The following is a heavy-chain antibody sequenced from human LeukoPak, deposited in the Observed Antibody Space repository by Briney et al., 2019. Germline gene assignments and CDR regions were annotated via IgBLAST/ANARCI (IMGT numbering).Heavy chain of an antibody. V-gene: IGHV4-59*12. CDR2: IYYSGNT. CDR3: ARGKDDFWPLYNLYYYYMDV. CDR1: GGSISSSY. J-gene: IGHJ6*03. D-gene: IGHD3-3*01. Sequence: TSETLSLTCTVSGGSISSSYWSWIRQPPGKGLEWIGYIYYSGNTNYNPSLKSRVTISVDTSKNQFSLNLTSVTAADTAVYYCARGKDDFWPLYNLYYYYMDVWGKGTTVTVSS.